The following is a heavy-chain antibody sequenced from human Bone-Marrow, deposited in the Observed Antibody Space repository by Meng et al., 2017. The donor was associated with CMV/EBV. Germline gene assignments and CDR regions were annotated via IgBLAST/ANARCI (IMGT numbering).Heavy chain of an antibody. V-gene: IGHV1-2*02. CDR2: INPYNGDT. CDR1: GYTFTDYY. Sequence: ASVKVSCKASGYTFTDYYMHWVRQAPGQGLEWMGWINPYNGDTHYAQEFQGRVTMTRDTSISTAYMELSRLRYDDTAVYYCARGYCSSTSCYRFKNWFDPWGQGTLVTVSS. D-gene: IGHD2-2*02. J-gene: IGHJ5*02. CDR3: ARGYCSSTSCYRFKNWFDP.